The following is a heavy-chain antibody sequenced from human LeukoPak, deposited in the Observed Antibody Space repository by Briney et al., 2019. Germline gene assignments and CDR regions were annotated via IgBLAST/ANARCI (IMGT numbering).Heavy chain of an antibody. Sequence: GGSLRLSCAASGFTFSSYWMSWVRQAPGKGLEWVANIKQDGSEKYHVDSVKGRFTISRDNAKNSLFLQLTSLRTEDTAVYYCARVAATMEFFDYWGQGTLVTVSS. CDR3: ARVAATMEFFDY. CDR1: GFTFSSYW. D-gene: IGHD5-24*01. J-gene: IGHJ4*02. CDR2: IKQDGSEK. V-gene: IGHV3-7*01.